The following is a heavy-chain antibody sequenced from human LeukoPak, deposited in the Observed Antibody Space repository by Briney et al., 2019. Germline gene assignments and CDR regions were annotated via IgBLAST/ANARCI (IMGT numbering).Heavy chain of an antibody. V-gene: IGHV3-23*01. CDR1: GFTFSSYA. D-gene: IGHD6-13*01. CDR2: ISGSGGGT. Sequence: GGSLRLSCAASGFTFSSYAMNWVRQAPGKGLEWVSTISGSGGGTYYADSVKGRFTISRDNSKNTLYLQMNSLRAEDTAVYYCAKDSKTQYSGSWLSAFDIWGQGTMVTVSS. CDR3: AKDSKTQYSGSWLSAFDI. J-gene: IGHJ3*02.